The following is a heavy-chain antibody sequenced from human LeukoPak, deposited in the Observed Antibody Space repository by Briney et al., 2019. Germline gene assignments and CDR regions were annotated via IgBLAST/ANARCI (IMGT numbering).Heavy chain of an antibody. V-gene: IGHV7-4-1*02. CDR1: GYIFTTYA. D-gene: IGHD5-18*01. CDR2: INTNTGNP. J-gene: IGHJ6*02. CDR3: ARVNVDSAMGIYYYYGMDV. Sequence: TSVKVSCKASGYIFTTYAVNWVRQPPGQGLEWVGWINTNTGNPTYGQGFTGRFVFSLDTSVSTAYLQISSLKTEDTAVYYCARVNVDSAMGIYYYYGMDVWGQGTTVTVSS.